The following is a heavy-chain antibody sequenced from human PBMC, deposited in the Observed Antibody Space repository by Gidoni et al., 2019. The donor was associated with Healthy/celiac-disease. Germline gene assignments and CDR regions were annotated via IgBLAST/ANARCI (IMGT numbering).Heavy chain of an antibody. Sequence: EVQLLESGGGLVQPGGSLRLSCAASGFTFSSYAMRWVRQAPGKGLEWGSAISGSGGSTYYADSVKGRFTISRDNSKNTLYLKMNSLRAEDTAVYYCAKGRRRAVAGYYYYYGMDVWGQGTTVTVSS. V-gene: IGHV3-23*01. D-gene: IGHD6-19*01. CDR1: GFTFSSYA. J-gene: IGHJ6*02. CDR2: ISGSGGST. CDR3: AKGRRRAVAGYYYYYGMDV.